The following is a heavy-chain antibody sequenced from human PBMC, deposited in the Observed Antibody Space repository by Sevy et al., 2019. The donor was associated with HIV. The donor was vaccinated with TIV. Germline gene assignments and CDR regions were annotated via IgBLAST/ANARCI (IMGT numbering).Heavy chain of an antibody. Sequence: GGSLRLSCAVSGFSFDSYGMTWVRQAPGKGLEWVSGISGSGTRTYYADSVKGRFIISRDNSKNTLYLQMNSLRSEETGIYYCAKRGGGHYDPDEIGYYFYYYNMDVWGKGTTVTVSS. D-gene: IGHD3-22*01. CDR2: ISGSGTRT. CDR1: GFSFDSYG. V-gene: IGHV3-23*01. J-gene: IGHJ6*03. CDR3: AKRGGGHYDPDEIGYYFYYYNMDV.